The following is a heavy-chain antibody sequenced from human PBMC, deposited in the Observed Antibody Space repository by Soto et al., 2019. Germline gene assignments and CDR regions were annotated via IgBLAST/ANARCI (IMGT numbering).Heavy chain of an antibody. CDR3: ARRGSGSYYDY. J-gene: IGHJ4*02. Sequence: EVQLLESGGGLVQPGGSLRLSCAASGFTFSSYAMRWVRQAPVKGLEWVSAFRGSGGGTYYADSAKGRFTISRDNSKTTLYLQMNSLRAVDTAVYYCARRGSGSYYDYWGQGTLVTVSS. D-gene: IGHD1-26*01. V-gene: IGHV3-23*01. CDR2: FRGSGGGT. CDR1: GFTFSSYA.